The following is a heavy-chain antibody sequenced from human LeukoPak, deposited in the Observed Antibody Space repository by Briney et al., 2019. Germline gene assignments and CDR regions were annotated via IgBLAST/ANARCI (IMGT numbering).Heavy chain of an antibody. V-gene: IGHV3-66*01. Sequence: GGSLRLSCAASGFTVTSNYMSWVRQAPGKGLEWVSVIYSGGSTYYADSVKGRFTISRDNSKNTLYLQMNSLRAEDTAVYYCARDLPFVVVPTAPDYWGQGTLVTVSS. CDR3: ARDLPFVVVPTAPDY. D-gene: IGHD2-2*01. J-gene: IGHJ4*02. CDR1: GFTVTSNY. CDR2: IYSGGST.